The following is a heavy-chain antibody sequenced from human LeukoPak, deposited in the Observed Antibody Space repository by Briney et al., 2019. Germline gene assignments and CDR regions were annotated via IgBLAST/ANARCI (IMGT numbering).Heavy chain of an antibody. CDR3: ARASDYRYWFDP. CDR1: GYTFTGYY. D-gene: IGHD4-17*01. Sequence: GASVKVSCKASGYTFTGYYMHWVRQAPGQGLEWMGWINPNSGGTNYAQKFQGRVTMTRDTSISTAYMELSRLRYDDTAVYDCARASDYRYWFDPWGQGTLVTVSS. J-gene: IGHJ5*02. CDR2: INPNSGGT. V-gene: IGHV1-2*02.